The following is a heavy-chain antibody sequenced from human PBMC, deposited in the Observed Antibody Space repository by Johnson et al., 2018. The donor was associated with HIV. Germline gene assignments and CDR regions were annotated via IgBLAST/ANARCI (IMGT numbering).Heavy chain of an antibody. J-gene: IGHJ3*02. V-gene: IGHV3-23*04. CDR1: EFTFSGSA. Sequence: MQLVESGGGLVQPGGSLRLSCAASEFTFSGSAMSWVRQAPGKGLEWVSVISGSGGTTYCADSVKGRFTISRDNSENTLYLQMNSLRAEDTAVYYCARAAYSGSHHDAFDIWGQGTMVTVSS. D-gene: IGHD1-26*01. CDR3: ARAAYSGSHHDAFDI. CDR2: ISGSGGTT.